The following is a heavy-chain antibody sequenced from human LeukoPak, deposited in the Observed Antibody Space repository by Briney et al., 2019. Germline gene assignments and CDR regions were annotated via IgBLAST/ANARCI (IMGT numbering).Heavy chain of an antibody. CDR3: ARAFGSGSQVINYFDF. CDR1: GFTFITYW. D-gene: IGHD3-10*01. Sequence: GGSLRLSCAASGFTFITYWMHWVRQAPGKGLVWVSSINSDGSTTTYADSVKGRFTNSRDNAKNMVYLQMNSLRAEDTAVYYCARAFGSGSQVINYFDFWGQGTLVTVSS. CDR2: INSDGSTT. V-gene: IGHV3-74*01. J-gene: IGHJ4*02.